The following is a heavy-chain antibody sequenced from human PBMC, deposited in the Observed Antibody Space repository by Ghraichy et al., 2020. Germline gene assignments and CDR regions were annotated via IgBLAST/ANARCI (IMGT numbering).Heavy chain of an antibody. D-gene: IGHD6-13*01. CDR2: ISSSTRTI. V-gene: IGHV3-48*02. CDR3: ARNIAVTGDLYYYYYSGMDV. Sequence: GESLNISCAASGFTFSGYSMNWVRQAPGKGLEWVSYISSSTRTIYYADSVKGRFTISRDSAKNSLYLQMNSLRDEDTAVYYCARNIAVTGDLYYYYYSGMDVWGQGTTVTVSS. CDR1: GFTFSGYS. J-gene: IGHJ6*02.